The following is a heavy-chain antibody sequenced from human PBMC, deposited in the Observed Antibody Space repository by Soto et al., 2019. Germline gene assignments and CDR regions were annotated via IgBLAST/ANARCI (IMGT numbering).Heavy chain of an antibody. CDR2: ISGSGSGT. CDR1: GFTFTSYA. V-gene: IGHV3-23*01. Sequence: EVQLLESGGGLVLPGGSLRLSCAASGFTFTSYAMSWVRQAPGRGLEWVSAISGSGSGTYYADSVKGRFTISRDKSKSALYLQMSSLRVDDTAIYYCVRSPTTVRNPFYLDNWGQGTLVTVSS. D-gene: IGHD4-17*01. CDR3: VRSPTTVRNPFYLDN. J-gene: IGHJ4*02.